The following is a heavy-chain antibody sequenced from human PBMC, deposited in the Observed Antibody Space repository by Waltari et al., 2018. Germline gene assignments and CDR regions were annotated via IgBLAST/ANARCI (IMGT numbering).Heavy chain of an antibody. J-gene: IGHJ4*02. CDR2: INHSGST. D-gene: IGHD6-13*01. CDR1: GGSFRGYS. CDR3: ARSGPAADIDY. Sequence: QVQLQQWGAGLLKPSETLSLTCAVYGGSFRGYSWSWIRQPPGKGLEWIGEINHSGSTNYNPSLKSRVTISVDTSKNQFSLKLSSVTAADTAVYYCARSGPAADIDYWGQGTLVTVSS. V-gene: IGHV4-34*01.